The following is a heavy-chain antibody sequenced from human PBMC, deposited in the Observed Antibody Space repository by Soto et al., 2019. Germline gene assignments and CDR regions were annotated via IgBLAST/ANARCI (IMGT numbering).Heavy chain of an antibody. D-gene: IGHD1-26*01. Sequence: SETLSLTCSVSGASTVSHYHWTWIRQPPGKGLEWMGYIFNSRTTFYNPSLTSRLSISMDTSGNHFSLELRSVTAADTAVYYCALALGPTTGLDYWGQGNLVTVSS. V-gene: IGHV4-31*02. CDR2: IFNSRTT. CDR3: ALALGPTTGLDY. CDR1: GASTVSHYH. J-gene: IGHJ4*02.